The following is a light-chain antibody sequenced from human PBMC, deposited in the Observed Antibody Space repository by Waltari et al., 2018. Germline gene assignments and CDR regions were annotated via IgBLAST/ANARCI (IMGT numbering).Light chain of an antibody. V-gene: IGKV1-33*01. CDR1: QDIRKY. J-gene: IGKJ4*01. CDR3: QQYDNLPLT. Sequence: DIQMTQSPSSLSASIGDRVTITCKASQDIRKYLSWYQQKSGKAPKLLIYDLSNLDTGVPSRFSGSGSGTDFTFTISSLQPEDIATYYCQQYDNLPLTFGGGTKVEIK. CDR2: DLS.